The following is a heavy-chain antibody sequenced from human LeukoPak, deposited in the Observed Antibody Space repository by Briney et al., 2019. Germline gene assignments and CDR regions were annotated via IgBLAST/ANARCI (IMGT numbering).Heavy chain of an antibody. CDR1: GYTFTSYD. Sequence: ASVKVSCKASGYTFTSYDINWVRQATGQGLEWMGWMNPNSGNTGYAQKFQGRVTITRNTSISTAYMELRSLRSDDTAVYYCATSLSFSSGYYYEYFQHWGQGTLVTVSS. CDR3: ATSLSFSSGYYYEYFQH. J-gene: IGHJ1*01. D-gene: IGHD3-22*01. CDR2: MNPNSGNT. V-gene: IGHV1-8*03.